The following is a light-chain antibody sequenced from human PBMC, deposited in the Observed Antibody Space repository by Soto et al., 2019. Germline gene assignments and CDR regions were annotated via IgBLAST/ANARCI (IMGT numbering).Light chain of an antibody. CDR3: QQFHSFSRT. CDR1: QTINSW. J-gene: IGKJ1*01. Sequence: DIRMTQSPSTLSASVGDRVTITCRASQTINSWLAWYQQKPGKAPNLLIYDASTLESGVPSRFSGSGSGTEFTLTISSLQPEDFATYYCQQFHSFSRTFGQGTKVEVK. CDR2: DAS. V-gene: IGKV1-5*01.